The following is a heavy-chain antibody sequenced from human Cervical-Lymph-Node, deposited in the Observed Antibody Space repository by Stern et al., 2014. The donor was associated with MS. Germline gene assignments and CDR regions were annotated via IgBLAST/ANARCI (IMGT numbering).Heavy chain of an antibody. Sequence: QVQLVQSGSELRKPGAPVKVSCKASGYPFTSEAMNWVRHAPRHDFEWKGRINTDTGNPTYAQGFAGRFVFSLDASVSTAYLQIRDLKAEDTAVYYCTRGPMASFDFWGQGTLVTVSS. CDR2: INTDTGNP. J-gene: IGHJ4*02. CDR1: GYPFTSEA. D-gene: IGHD5-24*01. CDR3: TRGPMASFDF. V-gene: IGHV7-4-1*02.